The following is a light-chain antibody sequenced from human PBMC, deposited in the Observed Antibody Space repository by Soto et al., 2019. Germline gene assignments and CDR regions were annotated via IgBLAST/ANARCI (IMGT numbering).Light chain of an antibody. CDR3: QQYNSYPVT. CDR1: QSISTS. CDR2: KAS. J-gene: IGKJ4*01. Sequence: DIQMTQSPSTLSASVGDRVTITCRASQSISTSLAWYQQKPGKAPKVLIDKASSLESGDPSRFSGSGSGTEFTLTITSLQPYDSATYYCQQYNSYPVTFGGGTKV. V-gene: IGKV1-5*03.